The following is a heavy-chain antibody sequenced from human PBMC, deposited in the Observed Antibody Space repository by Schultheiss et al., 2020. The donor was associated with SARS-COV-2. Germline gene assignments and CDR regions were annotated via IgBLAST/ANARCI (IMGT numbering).Heavy chain of an antibody. V-gene: IGHV3-74*01. CDR2: INPEAEGSNT. D-gene: IGHD4-23*01. CDR3: VRDFGGNDDY. J-gene: IGHJ4*01. Sequence: SCAASGFSLTNNWVRWVRQAPGKGLVWVSRINPEAEGSNTDHAESVRGRFTTSRDSAKNMLYLQMDSLRIEDTAVYYCVRDFGGNDDYWGHGTLVTVSS. CDR1: GFSLTNNW.